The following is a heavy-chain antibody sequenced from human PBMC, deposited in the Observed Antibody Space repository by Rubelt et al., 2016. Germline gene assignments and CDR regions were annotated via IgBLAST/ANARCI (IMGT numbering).Heavy chain of an antibody. D-gene: IGHD6-13*01. Sequence: QITLKEYGPTLVKPTQTVMLTCTFSGFSLSTSGVGVGWIRQPPGKALEWLALIYWDDNKVYSPFLKNRLTITKDTSNKQVVLLMTNVDPLDTATYFCAHSGSSSWYGTGTYDYWGQGTLVTVSS. CDR3: AHSGSSSWYGTGTYDY. CDR1: GFSLSTSGVG. J-gene: IGHJ4*02. CDR2: IYWDDNK. V-gene: IGHV2-5*02.